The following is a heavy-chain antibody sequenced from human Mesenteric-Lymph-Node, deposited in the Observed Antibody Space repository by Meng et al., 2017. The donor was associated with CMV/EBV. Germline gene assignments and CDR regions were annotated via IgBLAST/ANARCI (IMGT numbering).Heavy chain of an antibody. J-gene: IGHJ4*02. CDR2: TYYRSESYN. CDR3: AYFGDLPPLC. V-gene: IGHV6-1*01. CDR1: EDSIYSNNAA. Sequence: QLQQSGPGLVKSSQTRALTCTLSEDSIYSNNAACNWCGQPPSRDLEWLGRTYYRSESYNDYAVSVKSRISVNLDTSKSQLSLHLNFVTPEDTAVYYCAYFGDLPPLCWGQGTLVTVSS. D-gene: IGHD3-16*01.